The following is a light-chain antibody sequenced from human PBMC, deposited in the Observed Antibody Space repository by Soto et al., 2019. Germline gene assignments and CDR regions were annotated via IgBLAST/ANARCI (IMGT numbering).Light chain of an antibody. V-gene: IGKV3-15*01. J-gene: IGKJ5*01. CDR1: QYVSNK. CDR3: KQYKEWPPFT. Sequence: DIVMTKSPSTVSVSPGETATLSCRASQYVSNKVAWYQQKPGQAPSLLILGASTRATGVPARFSGSGSGTEFTLSISSLQSEDFAVYYCKQYKEWPPFTFGQGTRLEIK. CDR2: GAS.